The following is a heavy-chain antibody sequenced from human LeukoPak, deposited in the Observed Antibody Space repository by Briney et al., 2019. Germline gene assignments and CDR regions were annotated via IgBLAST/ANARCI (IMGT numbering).Heavy chain of an antibody. V-gene: IGHV4-4*02. CDR3: ARATALRGSGSYYQIN. J-gene: IGHJ4*02. CDR2: IYHSGST. Sequence: KPSGTLSLTCAVSGGSISSSNWWSWVRQPPGKGLEWIGEIYHSGSTNYNPSLKSRVTISVDKSKNQFSLKLSSVTAADTAVYYCARATALRGSGSYYQINWGQGTLVTVSS. D-gene: IGHD3-10*01. CDR1: GGSISSSNW.